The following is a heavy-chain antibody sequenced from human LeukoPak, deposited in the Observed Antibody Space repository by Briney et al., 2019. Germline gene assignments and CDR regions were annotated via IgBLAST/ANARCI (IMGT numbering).Heavy chain of an antibody. Sequence: GGSLRLSCAASGLTFSNYAMSWVRQAPGKGLEWVSTLSGTGGSTYYADSVKGRFTISRDNSKNTLYLQMNSLRAEDTAVYYCARVGDTDAFDIWGQGTMVTVSS. J-gene: IGHJ3*02. D-gene: IGHD3-16*01. V-gene: IGHV3-23*01. CDR2: LSGTGGST. CDR1: GLTFSNYA. CDR3: ARVGDTDAFDI.